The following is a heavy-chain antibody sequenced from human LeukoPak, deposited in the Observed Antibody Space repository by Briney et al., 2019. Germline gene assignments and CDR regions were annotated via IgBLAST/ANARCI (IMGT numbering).Heavy chain of an antibody. Sequence: GRSLRLSCAASGFTFSSYGMQWFRQAPDKGLEWVAAISNDGSNKYYADSVEGRFTISRDNSKNTLYLQMNSLRAEDTAVYYCAKVDIVATIDAGRLADYWGQGTLVTVSS. CDR2: ISNDGSNK. D-gene: IGHD5-12*01. J-gene: IGHJ4*02. CDR3: AKVDIVATIDAGRLADY. V-gene: IGHV3-30*18. CDR1: GFTFSSYG.